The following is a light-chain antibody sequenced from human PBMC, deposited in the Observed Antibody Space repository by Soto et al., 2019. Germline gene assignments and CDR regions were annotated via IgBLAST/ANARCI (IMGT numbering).Light chain of an antibody. CDR1: SSDVGGYNY. Sequence: QSALTQPPSASGSPGQSVTISCTGTSSDVGGYNYVSWYQQHPGKAPKFIIYDVSKRPSGVPDRFSGSKSGNTASLTVSGLQAEDEADYYCSSYAASNSDVFGTGTKVTVL. V-gene: IGLV2-8*01. CDR3: SSYAASNSDV. J-gene: IGLJ1*01. CDR2: DVS.